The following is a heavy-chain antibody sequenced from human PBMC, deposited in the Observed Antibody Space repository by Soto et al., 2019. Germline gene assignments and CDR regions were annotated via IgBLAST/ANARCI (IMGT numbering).Heavy chain of an antibody. D-gene: IGHD2-15*01. CDR2: IGPYNGNT. CDR3: ARCYCSIGSCYTCWHFDL. Sequence: QVQLAQSGPEVKKPGASVKVSCQASGYTFSNYGISWVRQAPGQGLEWMGWIGPYNGNTDYAQNFQGRVTMTRDTSTNTAYMELRSRRSDDTALYYCARCYCSIGSCYTCWHFDLWGRGALLTVSS. CDR1: GYTFSNYG. V-gene: IGHV1-18*01. J-gene: IGHJ2*01.